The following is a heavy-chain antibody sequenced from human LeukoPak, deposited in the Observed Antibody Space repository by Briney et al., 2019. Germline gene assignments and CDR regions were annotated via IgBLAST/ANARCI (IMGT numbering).Heavy chain of an antibody. V-gene: IGHV3-20*04. CDR2: INWNGGST. J-gene: IGHJ4*02. CDR1: GFTFDDYG. D-gene: IGHD3-10*01. CDR3: TRDFGSGTYPPPLGY. Sequence: PGGSLRLSCAASGFTFDDYGMNWVRQAPGKGLEWVSCINWNGGSTGYADSVKGRFTISRDNAKSSLYLQMNSLRAEDTALYYCTRDFGSGTYPPPLGYWGQGTLVTVSS.